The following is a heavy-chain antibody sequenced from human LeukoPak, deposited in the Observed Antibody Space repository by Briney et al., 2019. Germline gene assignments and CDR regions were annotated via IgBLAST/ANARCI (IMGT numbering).Heavy chain of an antibody. V-gene: IGHV1-2*02. Sequence: ASVKVSCKASGYTFTGYYMHGVRQAPGQGLEWMGWINPNSGGTNYAQKFQGRVTMTRDTSISTAYMELSRLRSDDTAVYYCASLDTAMVTNDAFDIWGQGTMVTVSS. CDR1: GYTFTGYY. J-gene: IGHJ3*02. CDR3: ASLDTAMVTNDAFDI. CDR2: INPNSGGT. D-gene: IGHD5-18*01.